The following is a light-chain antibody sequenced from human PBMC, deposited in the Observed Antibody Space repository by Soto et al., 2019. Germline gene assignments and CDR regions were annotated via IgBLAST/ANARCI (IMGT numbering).Light chain of an antibody. Sequence: EIVMTQSPATLSVSPGERATLSCRASQSVSSNLAWYQQKPGQAPRLLIYGASTRATGIPARFSGSGSGTEFTLTISSLQSEDFAVYYCQQYNGTFVQMTKVEIK. CDR3: QQYNGT. CDR1: QSVSSN. CDR2: GAS. V-gene: IGKV3-15*01. J-gene: IGKJ1*01.